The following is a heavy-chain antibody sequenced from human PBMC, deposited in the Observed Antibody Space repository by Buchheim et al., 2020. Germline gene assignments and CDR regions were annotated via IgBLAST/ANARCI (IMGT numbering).Heavy chain of an antibody. CDR2: SNHSGST. D-gene: IGHD3-22*01. CDR3: ARGYSRIHYYDSSGYYYDFDY. V-gene: IGHV4-34*01. CDR1: GGSFSCYY. Sequence: QVQLQQWGAGLLKPSETLSLTCAVYGGSFSCYYWSWIRQPPGKGLEWIGESNHSGSTYYNPSLKSRVTISVDTSKNQFSLKLSAVTAADTDVYYCARGYSRIHYYDSSGYYYDFDYWGQGTL. J-gene: IGHJ4*02.